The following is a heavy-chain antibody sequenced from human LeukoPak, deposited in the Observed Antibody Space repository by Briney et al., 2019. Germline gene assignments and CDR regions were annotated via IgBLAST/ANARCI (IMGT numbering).Heavy chain of an antibody. V-gene: IGHV1-69*13. CDR3: ARPATPYYDFPY. D-gene: IGHD3-3*01. CDR1: GGTFSSYA. CDR2: IIPIFGTA. J-gene: IGHJ4*02. Sequence: GASVKVSCKASGGTFSSYAISWVRQAPGQGLEWMGGIIPIFGTANYAQKFQGRVTITADESTSTAYMELSSLRSEDTAVYYCARPATPYYDFPYWGQGTLVTVSS.